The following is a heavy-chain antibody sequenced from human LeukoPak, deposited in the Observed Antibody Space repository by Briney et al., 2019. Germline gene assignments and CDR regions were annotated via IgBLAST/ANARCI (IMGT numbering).Heavy chain of an antibody. CDR3: AKDIRGSIVGATPDY. CDR2: ISWNSGSI. CDR1: GFTFSSYG. J-gene: IGHJ4*02. V-gene: IGHV3-9*01. Sequence: SGGSLRLSCAASGFTFSSYGMHWVRQAPGKGLEWVSGISWNSGSIGYADSVKGRFTISRDNAKNSLYLQMNSLRAEDTALYYCAKDIRGSIVGATPDYWGQGTLVTVSS. D-gene: IGHD1-26*01.